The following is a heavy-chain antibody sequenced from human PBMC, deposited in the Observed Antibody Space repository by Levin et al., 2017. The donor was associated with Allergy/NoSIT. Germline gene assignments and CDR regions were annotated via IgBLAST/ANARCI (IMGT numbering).Heavy chain of an antibody. V-gene: IGHV3-30-3*01. D-gene: IGHD6-13*01. J-gene: IGHJ4*02. CDR2: ISYDGSNK. Sequence: GGSLRLSCAASGFTFSSYAMHWVRQAPGKGLEWVAVISYDGSNKYYADSVKGRFTISRDNSKNTLYLQMNSLRAEDTAVYYCARDRLPGALRPHYSSSWYLGRDPVYWGQGTLVTVSS. CDR1: GFTFSSYA. CDR3: ARDRLPGALRPHYSSSWYLGRDPVY.